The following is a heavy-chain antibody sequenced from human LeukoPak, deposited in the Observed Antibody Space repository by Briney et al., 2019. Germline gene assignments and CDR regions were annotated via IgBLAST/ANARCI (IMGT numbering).Heavy chain of an antibody. J-gene: IGHJ4*02. CDR3: ARERRAAAGQPFDY. Sequence: ASVKVSCKASGYTFTSYAMHWVRQAPGQRLEWMGWINAGNGNTKYSQKLQGRVTITRDTSASTAYMELSSLRSEDTAVYYCARERRAAAGQPFDYWGQGTLVTVSS. D-gene: IGHD6-13*01. V-gene: IGHV1-3*01. CDR2: INAGNGNT. CDR1: GYTFTSYA.